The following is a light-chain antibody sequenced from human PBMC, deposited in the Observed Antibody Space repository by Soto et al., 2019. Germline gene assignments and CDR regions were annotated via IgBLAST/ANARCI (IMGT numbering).Light chain of an antibody. CDR2: GAS. CDR1: QSVSTN. V-gene: IGKV3-15*01. CDR3: HQYANSPLT. Sequence: EIVMTQSPATLSVSPGERATLSCRASQSVSTNLAWYQQKPGQAPRVLVYGASTTATGIPARFSGSGSGTEFTLTISSLQSEDFAVYYCHQYANSPLTFGQGTKLEIK. J-gene: IGKJ2*01.